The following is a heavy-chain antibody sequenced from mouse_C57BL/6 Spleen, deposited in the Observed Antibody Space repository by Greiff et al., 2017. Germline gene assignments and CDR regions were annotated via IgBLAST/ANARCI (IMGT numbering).Heavy chain of an antibody. D-gene: IGHD2-4*01. V-gene: IGHV14-3*01. CDR1: GFNIKNAY. CDR3: ARKRYYDYDGHAMDY. Sequence: EVQLHHSVAELVRPGASVKLSCTASGFNIKNAYMHWVKQRPEQGLEWIGRIDPENGNTKYAPKFRGKAPITADTSSNTAYLQLSSLTSEDTAIYYCARKRYYDYDGHAMDYWGQGTSVTVSS. J-gene: IGHJ4*01. CDR2: IDPENGNT.